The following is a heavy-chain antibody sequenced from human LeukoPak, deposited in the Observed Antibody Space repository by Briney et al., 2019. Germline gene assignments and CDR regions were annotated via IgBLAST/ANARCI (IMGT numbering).Heavy chain of an antibody. V-gene: IGHV4-59*11. CDR3: ASDSSGSDAYDI. CDR2: IYYSGST. D-gene: IGHD3-22*01. Sequence: PSETLSLTCTVSGGSISSHYWSWIRQPPGKGLEWNGYIYYSGSTNYNPSLKSRVTISVDTSKNQFSLKLSSVTAADTAVYYCASDSSGSDAYDIWGQGTMVTVSS. J-gene: IGHJ3*02. CDR1: GGSISSHY.